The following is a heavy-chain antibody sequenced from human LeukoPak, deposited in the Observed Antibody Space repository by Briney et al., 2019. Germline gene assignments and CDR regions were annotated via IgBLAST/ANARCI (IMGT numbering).Heavy chain of an antibody. CDR3: AREAVVPAAIGLGYYYYYYMDV. D-gene: IGHD2-2*02. Sequence: ASVKVSCKVSGYTLTELSMHWVRQAPGKGLEWMGGFDPEDGETIYAQKFQGRVTMTEDTSTDTAYMELSSLRSEDTAVYYCAREAVVPAAIGLGYYYYYYMDVWGKGTTVTVSS. J-gene: IGHJ6*03. V-gene: IGHV1-24*01. CDR2: FDPEDGET. CDR1: GYTLTELS.